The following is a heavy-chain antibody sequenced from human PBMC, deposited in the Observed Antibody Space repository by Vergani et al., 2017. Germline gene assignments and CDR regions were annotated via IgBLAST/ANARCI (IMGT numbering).Heavy chain of an antibody. D-gene: IGHD3-10*01. J-gene: IGHJ6*02. CDR2: IHHSGDT. Sequence: QVQLQESGPGLVKPSETLTLTCDVSDSSIMTNPYWGWFRQSPGKALGCIGCIHHSGDTHYNSSLKSRVSISIVSSSKFSLSLTSVTAADTAIYYCARHRGSGGFCPSSYFYGMDVWGHGTTVTVSS. CDR3: ARHRGSGGFCPSSYFYGMDV. CDR1: DSSIMTNPY. V-gene: IGHV4-38-2*01.